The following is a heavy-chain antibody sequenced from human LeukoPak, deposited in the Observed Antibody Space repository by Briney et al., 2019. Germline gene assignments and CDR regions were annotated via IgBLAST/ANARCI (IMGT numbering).Heavy chain of an antibody. CDR3: ARDLSGSSSFGY. Sequence: SETLSITCTVSGGSVNSGDYYWSWIRQPPGKRLEWIGYIYYSGSTKYSPSLKSRVTISIGTSKNQFSLKLSSVTAADTAVYYCARDLSGSSSFGYWGQGTLVTVSS. CDR1: GGSVNSGDYY. D-gene: IGHD6-6*01. V-gene: IGHV4-61*08. J-gene: IGHJ4*02. CDR2: IYYSGST.